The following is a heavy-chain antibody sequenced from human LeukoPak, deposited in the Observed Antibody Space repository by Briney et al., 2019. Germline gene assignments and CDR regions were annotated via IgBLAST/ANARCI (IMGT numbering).Heavy chain of an antibody. CDR1: GGTFNSYA. D-gene: IGHD3-16*02. CDR2: SIPIFGTA. CDR3: AGGQWVWGNYRYTSDY. J-gene: IGHJ4*02. V-gene: IGHV1-69*06. Sequence: SVKVSCKASGGTFNSYAISWVRQAPGQGLEWMGGSIPIFGTANYAQKFQGRVTITADKSTSTAYMELSSLRSEDTAVYYCAGGQWVWGNYRYTSDYWGQGTLVTVSS.